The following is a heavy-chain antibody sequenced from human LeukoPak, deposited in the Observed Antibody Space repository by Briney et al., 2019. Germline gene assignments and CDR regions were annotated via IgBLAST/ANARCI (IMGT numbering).Heavy chain of an antibody. V-gene: IGHV3-53*01. Sequence: PGGSLRLSCAASGFSVSSNHVSWVSQAPGKGLEWVSVIYSGGNTYYADSVKGRFTISKDNSKNTLYLQMNSLRAEDTAVYYCARDPPLYYWGQGTLVTVSS. J-gene: IGHJ4*02. CDR2: IYSGGNT. CDR3: ARDPPLYY. CDR1: GFSVSSNH.